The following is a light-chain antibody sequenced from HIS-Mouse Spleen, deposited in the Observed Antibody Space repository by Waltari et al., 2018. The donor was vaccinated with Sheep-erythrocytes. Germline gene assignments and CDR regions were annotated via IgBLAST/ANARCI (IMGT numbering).Light chain of an antibody. CDR1: SSDVGGYNH. CDR3: CSYAGSYNHV. V-gene: IGLV2-11*01. J-gene: IGLJ1*01. CDR2: DVS. Sequence: QSALTQPRSVSGSPGPSVTIPCTGPSSDVGGYNHVPWYQQHPGKAPKLMIYDVSKRPSGVPDRFSGSKSGNTASLTISGLQAEDEADYYCCSYAGSYNHVFATGTKVTVL.